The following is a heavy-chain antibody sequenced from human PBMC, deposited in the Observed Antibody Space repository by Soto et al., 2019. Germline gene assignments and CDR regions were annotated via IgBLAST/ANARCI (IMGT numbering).Heavy chain of an antibody. CDR2: IKSKTDGGTT. CDR3: TVPPPPILRYFDWLPRPYYYYGMDV. V-gene: IGHV3-15*01. J-gene: IGHJ6*02. Sequence: GGSLRLSCAASGFTFSNAWMSWVRQAPGKGLEWVGRIKSKTDGGTTDYAAPVKGRFTISRDDSKNTLYLQMNSLKTEDTAVYYCTVPPPPILRYFDWLPRPYYYYGMDVWGQGTTVTVSS. CDR1: GFTFSNAW. D-gene: IGHD3-9*01.